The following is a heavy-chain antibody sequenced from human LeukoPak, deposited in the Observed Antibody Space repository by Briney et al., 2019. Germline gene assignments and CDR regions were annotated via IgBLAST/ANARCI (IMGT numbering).Heavy chain of an antibody. V-gene: IGHV3-23*01. D-gene: IGHD3-9*01. CDR2: ISGSGGST. J-gene: IGHJ4*02. CDR3: AKASLSDYDILTGYYSPVPFDY. Sequence: GGSLRLSCAASGFTFSSYAMHWVRQAPGKGLEWVSDISGSGGSTYYADSVKGRFTISRDNSKNTLYLQMNSLGAEDTAVYYCAKASLSDYDILTGYYSPVPFDYWGQGTLVTVSS. CDR1: GFTFSSYA.